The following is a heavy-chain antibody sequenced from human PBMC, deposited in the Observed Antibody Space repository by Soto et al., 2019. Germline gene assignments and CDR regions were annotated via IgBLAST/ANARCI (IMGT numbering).Heavy chain of an antibody. CDR2: FSGSGGST. V-gene: IGHV3-23*01. CDR3: AKLPSLRAVAVYFDY. D-gene: IGHD6-19*01. Sequence: EVQLLESGGGLMEPGGSQRLSCAASGFTFSIYAMSWVREAPGKGLERVAAFSGSGGSTYYADSVKGRFTISRDNSKNTLYLQMNSLRAEDTAVYYCAKLPSLRAVAVYFDYWGQGTLVTVSS. CDR1: GFTFSIYA. J-gene: IGHJ4*02.